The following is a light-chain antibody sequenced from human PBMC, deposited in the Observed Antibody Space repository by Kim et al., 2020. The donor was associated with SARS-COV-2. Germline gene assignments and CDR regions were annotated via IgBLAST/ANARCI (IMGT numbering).Light chain of an antibody. CDR1: QSVSSN. J-gene: IGKJ2*01. V-gene: IGKV3-15*01. Sequence: SVFQGERATLSCRASQSVSSNLAWYQQKPGQAPSLLIYGASTRATGIPSRFSGSGSGTEFTLTISSLQSEDFAVYSCQQYNNWPYTFGQGTKLEIK. CDR2: GAS. CDR3: QQYNNWPYT.